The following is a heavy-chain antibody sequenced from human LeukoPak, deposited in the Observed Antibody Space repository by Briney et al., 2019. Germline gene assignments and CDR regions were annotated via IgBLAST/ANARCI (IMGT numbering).Heavy chain of an antibody. Sequence: GGSLRLSCAASGFTFSSYAMRWVRQAPGKGLELVANIKQDGSEKYYVDSVQGRFTISRDNAKNSLHLQMNSLRVEDTAVYYCARRIVGPTSGGDYWGQGTPVTVSS. V-gene: IGHV3-7*01. CDR3: ARRIVGPTSGGDY. CDR1: GFTFSSYA. D-gene: IGHD1-26*01. CDR2: IKQDGSEK. J-gene: IGHJ4*02.